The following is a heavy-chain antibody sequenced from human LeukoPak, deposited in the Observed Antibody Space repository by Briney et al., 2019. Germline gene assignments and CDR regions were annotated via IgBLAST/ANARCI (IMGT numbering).Heavy chain of an antibody. Sequence: ASVKVSCKASGGTFSSYAISWVRQAPGQGLEWMGRIIPILGIANYAQKFQGRVTITADKSTSTAYMELSSLRSEDTAVYYCARGYDSSGSPSWFDPWGQGTLVTVSS. CDR3: ARGYDSSGSPSWFDP. V-gene: IGHV1-69*04. J-gene: IGHJ5*02. D-gene: IGHD3-22*01. CDR2: IIPILGIA. CDR1: GGTFSSYA.